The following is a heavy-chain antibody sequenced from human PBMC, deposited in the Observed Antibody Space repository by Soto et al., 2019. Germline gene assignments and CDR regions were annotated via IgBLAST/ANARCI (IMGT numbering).Heavy chain of an antibody. CDR3: ARDTSSSWSNWFAP. D-gene: IGHD6-13*01. J-gene: IGHJ5*02. CDR2: ISSSSSTI. CDR1: GFTFSSYS. V-gene: IGHV3-48*01. Sequence: GGSLRLSCAASGFTFSSYSMNWVRQAPGKGLEWVSYISSSSSTIYYADSVKGRFTISRDNAKNSLYLQMNSLGAEDTAVYSCARDTSSSWSNWFAPWGQGTLVTVSS.